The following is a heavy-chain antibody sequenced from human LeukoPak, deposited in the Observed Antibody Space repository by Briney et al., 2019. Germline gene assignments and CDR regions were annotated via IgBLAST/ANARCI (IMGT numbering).Heavy chain of an antibody. J-gene: IGHJ4*02. CDR3: ARDSLYRYDSSGYYPPID. CDR1: GGSISSGDYY. CDR2: IYYSGST. V-gene: IGHV4-30-4*01. Sequence: SETLSLTCNVSGGSISSGDYYWSWIRQPPGKGLEWIGYIYYSGSTYYNPSLKSRVTISVDTSKNQFSLKLSSVTAADTAVYYCARDSLYRYDSSGYYPPIDWGQGTLVTVSS. D-gene: IGHD3-22*01.